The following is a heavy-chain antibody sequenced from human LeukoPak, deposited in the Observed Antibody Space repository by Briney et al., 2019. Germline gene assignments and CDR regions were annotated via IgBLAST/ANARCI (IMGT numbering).Heavy chain of an antibody. J-gene: IGHJ5*02. CDR2: INIGGTNT. CDR1: GFTFNDYY. V-gene: IGHV3-11*01. CDR3: ATDGAGFDI. Sequence: PGGSLRLSCAASGFTFNDYYMSWIRQAPGKGLEWLSSINIGGTNTHYADSVKGRFTISRDNAKKSPYFETNNLRAEDTAVYYCATDGAGFDIWGQGVLVTVSS.